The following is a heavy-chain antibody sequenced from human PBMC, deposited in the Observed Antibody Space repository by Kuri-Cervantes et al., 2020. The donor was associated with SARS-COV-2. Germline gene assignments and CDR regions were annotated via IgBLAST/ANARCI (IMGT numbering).Heavy chain of an antibody. V-gene: IGHV3-21*01. CDR3: ARYCSSTSCHRRPGVFDY. CDR2: ISGSGGSK. Sequence: GGSLRLSCAASGFTFSSYSMNWVRQAPGKGLEWVSAISGSGGSKYYADSVKGRFTISRDNAKNSLYLQMNSLRAEDTAVYYCARYCSSTSCHRRPGVFDYWGQGTLVTVSS. D-gene: IGHD2-2*01. J-gene: IGHJ4*02. CDR1: GFTFSSYS.